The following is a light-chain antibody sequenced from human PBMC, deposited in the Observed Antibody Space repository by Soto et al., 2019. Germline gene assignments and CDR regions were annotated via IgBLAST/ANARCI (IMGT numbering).Light chain of an antibody. CDR3: YSSTGISTSLFV. V-gene: IGLV2-23*02. J-gene: IGLJ1*01. CDR1: SRDIGTSNL. Sequence: QSVLTQPASVSGSPGQSITISCTGTSRDIGTSNLVSWYQQYPGKAPKLMIYEVTKRPSGISYRFSGSKSGNTASLTISGLQPEDEADYYCYSSTGISTSLFVFGTGNKVTVL. CDR2: EVT.